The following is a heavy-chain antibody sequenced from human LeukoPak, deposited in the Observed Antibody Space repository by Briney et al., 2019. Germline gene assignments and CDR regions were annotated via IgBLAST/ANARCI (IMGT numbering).Heavy chain of an antibody. D-gene: IGHD2-15*01. CDR2: IYPGDSDT. Sequence: GESLKISCKGSGYTFTTYWIGWVRQMPGKGLEWMGIIYPGDSDTRYSPSFQGQVTISADKSMNTAYLQWSSLKASDTAMYYCVRGGDVVIVVAAFDYWGQGTLVTVSS. V-gene: IGHV5-51*01. CDR1: GYTFTTYW. J-gene: IGHJ4*02. CDR3: VRGGDVVIVVAAFDY.